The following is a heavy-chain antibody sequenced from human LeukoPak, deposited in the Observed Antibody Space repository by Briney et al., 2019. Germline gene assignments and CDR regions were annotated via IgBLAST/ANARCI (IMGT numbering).Heavy chain of an antibody. V-gene: IGHV1-46*01. D-gene: IGHD5-18*01. CDR1: GYTFTSYY. CDR2: INPSGGST. J-gene: IGHJ4*02. CDR3: AREFWIQLWSQYYFDY. Sequence: ASVKVSCKASGYTFTSYYMHWVRQAPGQGLEWMGIINPSGGSTSYAQKFQGRVTMTRDTSTSTVYMELSSLRSEDTAVYYCAREFWIQLWSQYYFDYWGQGTLVTVSS.